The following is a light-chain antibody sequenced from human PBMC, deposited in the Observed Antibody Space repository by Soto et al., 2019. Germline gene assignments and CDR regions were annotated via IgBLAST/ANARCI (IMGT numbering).Light chain of an antibody. V-gene: IGLV4-69*01. Sequence: QSVLTQSPSASASLGASVKLTCTLSSGHSSYAIAWHQQQPEKGPRYLMKLSSDGSHSKGDGIPDRFSGSSSGAERYLTISSLKSEDEADYYCQTGDTGARVVFVGGTQLTVL. CDR3: QTGDTGARVV. J-gene: IGLJ2*01. CDR2: LSSDGSH. CDR1: SGHSSYA.